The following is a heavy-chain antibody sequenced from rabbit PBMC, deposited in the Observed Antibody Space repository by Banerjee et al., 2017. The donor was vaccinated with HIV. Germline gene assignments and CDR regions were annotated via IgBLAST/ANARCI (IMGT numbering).Heavy chain of an antibody. Sequence: QEQLEESGGDLVKPEGSLTLTCTASGFSFSNYYYMCWVRQAPGKGLEWIACIGTSSGSTWYANWAKGRFTISKTSTTVTLQMTSLTAADTATYFCARDHPYAAYGGHGYADLWGQGTLVTVS. CDR3: ARDHPYAAYGGHGYADL. CDR1: GFSFSNYYY. J-gene: IGHJ4*01. V-gene: IGHV1S45*01. D-gene: IGHD6-1*01. CDR2: IGTSSGST.